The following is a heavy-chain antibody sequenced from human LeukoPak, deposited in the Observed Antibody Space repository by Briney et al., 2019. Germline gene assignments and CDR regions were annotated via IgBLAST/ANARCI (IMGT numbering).Heavy chain of an antibody. D-gene: IGHD3-10*01. CDR2: INPNSGGT. CDR3: ARSHYNYGSGSYSDY. V-gene: IGHV1-2*02. J-gene: IGHJ4*02. Sequence: ASVKVSCKASGYTFTSYYMHWVRQAPGQGLEWMGWINPNSGGTNYAQKFQGRVTMTRDTSISTAYMELSRLRSNDTAVYYCARSHYNYGSGSYSDYWGQGTLVTVSS. CDR1: GYTFTSYY.